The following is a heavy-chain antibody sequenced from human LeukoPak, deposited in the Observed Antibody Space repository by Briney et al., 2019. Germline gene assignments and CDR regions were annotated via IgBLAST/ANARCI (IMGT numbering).Heavy chain of an antibody. Sequence: GRSLRLSCAASGFTFSSYGMHWVRQAPGKGLEWVAVIWYDGSNKYYADSVKGRFIISRDNSKNTLYLQMNSLRAEDTALYYCAKAPWGLLEWLLPDYWGQGTLVTVSS. D-gene: IGHD3-3*01. CDR2: IWYDGSNK. J-gene: IGHJ4*02. V-gene: IGHV3-33*06. CDR3: AKAPWGLLEWLLPDY. CDR1: GFTFSSYG.